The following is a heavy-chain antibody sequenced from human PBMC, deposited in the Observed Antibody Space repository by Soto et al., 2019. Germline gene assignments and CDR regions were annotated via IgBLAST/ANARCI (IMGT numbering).Heavy chain of an antibody. V-gene: IGHV1-18*01. J-gene: IGHJ4*02. D-gene: IGHD6-13*01. CDR2: ISAYNGNT. CDR1: GYTFTSYG. CDR3: ARAAAGTSFDY. Sequence: SVKASCKASGYTFTSYGSSWLRQAPGQGLEWMGWISAYNGNTNYAQKLQGRVTMTTDPSTSTAYMELRSLRSDDTAVYYCARAAAGTSFDYWGQGTLVTVSS.